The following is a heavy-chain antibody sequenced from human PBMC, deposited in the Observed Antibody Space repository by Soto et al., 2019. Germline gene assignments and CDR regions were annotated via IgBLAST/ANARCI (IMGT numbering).Heavy chain of an antibody. CDR3: ARHQLYVALPSWFDP. V-gene: IGHV3-7*01. J-gene: IGHJ5*02. D-gene: IGHD1-1*01. CDR2: IKQDGSEK. Sequence: EVQLVESGGGLVQPGGSLRLSCAASGFTFSSYWMSWVRQAPGKGLEWVANIKQDGSEKYYVDSVKGRFTISRDNAKNSLYLQMNSLRAEDTAVYYCARHQLYVALPSWFDPWGQGTLVTVSS. CDR1: GFTFSSYW.